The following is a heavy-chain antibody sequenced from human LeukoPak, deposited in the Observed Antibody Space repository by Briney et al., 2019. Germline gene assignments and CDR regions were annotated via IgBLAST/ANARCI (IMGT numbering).Heavy chain of an antibody. Sequence: GGSLRLSCAASGFTLSTYGVHWVRQAPGKGLEWVSFLQYGGTNEYYAESARGRFIISSDSSNDTVYLQMNSLRAEDTALYYCTKESPYYSGRDYYFDYWGQGTLVTVSS. CDR3: TKESPYYSGRDYYFDY. CDR2: LQYGGTNE. J-gene: IGHJ4*02. CDR1: GFTLSTYG. D-gene: IGHD3-10*01. V-gene: IGHV3-30*02.